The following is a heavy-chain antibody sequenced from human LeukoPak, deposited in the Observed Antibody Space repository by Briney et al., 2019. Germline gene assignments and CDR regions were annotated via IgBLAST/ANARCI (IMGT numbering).Heavy chain of an antibody. Sequence: PGGSLRVSCAASGFTFSSYSMNWVRQAPGKGLEWVSYISRSSSTIYYADSVKGRFTISRDNAKNSLYLQMNSLRAEDTAVYYCARDARGCSGYLDYWGQGTLVTVSP. CDR3: ARDARGCSGYLDY. CDR1: GFTFSSYS. V-gene: IGHV3-48*01. J-gene: IGHJ4*02. D-gene: IGHD5-12*01. CDR2: ISRSSSTI.